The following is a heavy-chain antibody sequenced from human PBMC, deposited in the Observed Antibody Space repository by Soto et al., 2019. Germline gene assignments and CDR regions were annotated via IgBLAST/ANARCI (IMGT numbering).Heavy chain of an antibody. CDR3: ASRSSGWYFDY. V-gene: IGHV3-23*01. CDR1: GFTFSSYA. J-gene: IGHJ4*02. CDR2: ISGSGGST. D-gene: IGHD6-19*01. Sequence: GGSLRLSCAASGFTFSSYAMTWVRQGPGKGLEWVSFISGSGGSTYYADSVKGRFTISRDNSKNTLYLQMNSLRAEYTAVYYCASRSSGWYFDYWGQGTLVTVSS.